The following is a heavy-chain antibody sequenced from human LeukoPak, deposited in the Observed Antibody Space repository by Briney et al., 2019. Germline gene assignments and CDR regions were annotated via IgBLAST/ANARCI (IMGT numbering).Heavy chain of an antibody. CDR3: ARGRVLNYYDSSGYLPY. CDR2: INPNSGGT. D-gene: IGHD3-22*01. Sequence: ASVKVSCKASGYTFTSYAMNWVRQAPGQGLEWMGWINPNSGGTNYAQKFQGRVTMTRDTSISTAYMELSRLRSDDTAVYYCARGRVLNYYDSSGYLPYWGQGTLVTVSS. J-gene: IGHJ4*02. CDR1: GYTFTSYA. V-gene: IGHV1-2*02.